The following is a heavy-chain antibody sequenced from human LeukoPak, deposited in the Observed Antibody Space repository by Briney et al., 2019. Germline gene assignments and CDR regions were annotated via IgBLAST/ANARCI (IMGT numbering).Heavy chain of an antibody. Sequence: SGGSLRLSCAASGFTFSSYAMSWVRQAPGRGLEWVSAISGSGGSTYYADSVKGRFTISRDNSKNTLYLQMNSLRAEGTAVYYCARGQLWLHDYYYYGMDVWGQGTTVTVSS. CDR1: GFTFSSYA. J-gene: IGHJ6*02. D-gene: IGHD5-18*01. CDR2: ISGSGGST. CDR3: ARGQLWLHDYYYYGMDV. V-gene: IGHV3-23*01.